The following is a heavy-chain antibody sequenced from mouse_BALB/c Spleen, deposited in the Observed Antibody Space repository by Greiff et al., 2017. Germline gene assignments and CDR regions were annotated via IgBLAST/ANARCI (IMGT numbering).Heavy chain of an antibody. J-gene: IGHJ4*01. CDR3: ARNSRGNYVNYYAMDY. CDR1: GFSLTSSG. D-gene: IGHD2-1*01. Sequence: VQLQQSGPGLVQPAQSLSITCTVSGFSLTSSGVHWVRQSPGKGLEWLGVIWSGGSPDYNAAFISRLSISKDNSKSQVFFKMNSLQANDTAIYYCARNSRGNYVNYYAMDYWGQGTSVTVAS. CDR2: IWSGGSP. V-gene: IGHV2-2*02.